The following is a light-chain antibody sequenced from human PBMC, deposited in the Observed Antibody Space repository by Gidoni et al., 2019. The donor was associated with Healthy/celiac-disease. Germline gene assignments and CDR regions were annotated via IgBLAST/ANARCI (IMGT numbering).Light chain of an antibody. J-gene: IGKJ2*01. CDR1: QSTSSW. V-gene: IGKV1-5*03. Sequence: DIQMTQSPSTLSASVGDRVTITCRASQSTSSWLAWYQQKPGKAPKLLIYKASSLESGVPSRLSGSGSGTEFTLTISSLQPDDFATYYCQQYNSYSYTFGQGTKLEIK. CDR2: KAS. CDR3: QQYNSYSYT.